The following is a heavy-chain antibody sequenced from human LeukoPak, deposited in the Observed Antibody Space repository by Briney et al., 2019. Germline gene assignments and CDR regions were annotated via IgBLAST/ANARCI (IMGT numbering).Heavy chain of an antibody. CDR2: INGYNANT. V-gene: IGHV1-18*01. D-gene: IGHD1-26*01. J-gene: IGHJ2*01. CDR3: ARYSGSYNWYFDL. Sequence: ASVNVSCKASGYTFTSYGITWARQAPGQGLEWMGLINGYNANTNYAQKLQGRVTMTTDTSTSTAYMELRSLRSDDTAVYYCARYSGSYNWYFDLWGRGTLVTVSS. CDR1: GYTFTSYG.